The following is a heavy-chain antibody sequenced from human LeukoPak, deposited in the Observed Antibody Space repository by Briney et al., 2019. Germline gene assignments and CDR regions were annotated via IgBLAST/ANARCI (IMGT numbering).Heavy chain of an antibody. CDR1: GFTFGSYE. CDR2: ISSSGSTI. V-gene: IGHV3-48*03. Sequence: GGSLRLSCAASGFTFGSYEMNWVRQAPGKGLEWVSYISSSGSTIYYADSVKGRFTISRDNAKNSLYLQMNSLRAEDTAVYYCAINAAAGTSWGQGTLVTVSS. J-gene: IGHJ5*02. D-gene: IGHD6-13*01. CDR3: AINAAAGTS.